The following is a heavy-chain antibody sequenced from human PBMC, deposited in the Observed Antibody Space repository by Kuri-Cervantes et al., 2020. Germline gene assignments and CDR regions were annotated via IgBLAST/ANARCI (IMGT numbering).Heavy chain of an antibody. D-gene: IGHD3-22*01. CDR1: GGSISSGGYY. CDR3: ARAPYYDSSGSGYGMDV. V-gene: IGHV4-31*03. CDR2: IYYSGST. Sequence: SETLSLTCTVSGGSISSGGYYWSWIRQHPGKGLEWIGYIYYSGSTYYNPSPKSRVTISVDTSKNQFSLKLSSVTAADTAVYYCARAPYYDSSGSGYGMDVWGQGTTVTVSS. J-gene: IGHJ6*02.